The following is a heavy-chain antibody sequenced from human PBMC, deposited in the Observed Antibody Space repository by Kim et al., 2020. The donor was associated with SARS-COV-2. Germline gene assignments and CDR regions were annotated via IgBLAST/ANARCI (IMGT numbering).Heavy chain of an antibody. D-gene: IGHD3-22*01. V-gene: IGHV1-69*01. Sequence: QKFQGRVTITADESTSTAYMELSSLRSEDTAVYYCARDGSGYRIGDAFDIWGQGTMVTVSS. CDR3: ARDGSGYRIGDAFDI. J-gene: IGHJ3*02.